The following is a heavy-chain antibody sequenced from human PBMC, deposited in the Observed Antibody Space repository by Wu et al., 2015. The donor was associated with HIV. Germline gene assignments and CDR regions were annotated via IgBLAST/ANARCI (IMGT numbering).Heavy chain of an antibody. D-gene: IGHD3-9*01. CDR3: ARDKRGYDVLTGYYIYFDY. V-gene: IGHV1-2*02. CDR1: GYTFNDYY. Sequence: VKKPGASMKVSCKTSGYTFNDYYIQWVRQAPGQGLEWMGWINPNSGGTNYAQNFEDRVTMTRDTSITTTYMELRSLRSDDTAVYYCARDKRGYDVLTGYYIYFDYWGQGTLVTVSS. CDR2: INPNSGGT. J-gene: IGHJ4*02.